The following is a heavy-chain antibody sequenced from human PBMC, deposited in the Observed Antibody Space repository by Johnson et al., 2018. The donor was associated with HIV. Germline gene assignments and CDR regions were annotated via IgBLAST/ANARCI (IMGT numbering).Heavy chain of an antibody. D-gene: IGHD4-17*01. V-gene: IGHV3-30*03. CDR2: ISYDGRQK. CDR1: GFTFRTYV. J-gene: IGHJ3*01. CDR3: AREEGDYGDSITDDVFDF. Sequence: QVQLVESGGGLLKPGGSLRLSCEVYGFTFRTYVMHWVRQAPGKGLEWVAVISYDGRQKYHAESVRGRFSVSRDNTKKSLYLQMNSLIAEDTAVYYCAREEGDYGDSITDDVFDFWGQGTVVTVSS.